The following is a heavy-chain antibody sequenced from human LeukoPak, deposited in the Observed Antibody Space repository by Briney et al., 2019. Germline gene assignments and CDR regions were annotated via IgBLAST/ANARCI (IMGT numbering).Heavy chain of an antibody. Sequence: QTLXLTCAISGDSVSSNSAAWNWIRQSPSRGLEWLGRTYYRSKWYNDYAVSVRSRITINPDTSKNQFSLQLDSVTPEDTAVYYCARDHGCSSTSCYNWFDPWGQGTLVTVSS. V-gene: IGHV6-1*01. CDR2: TYYRSKWYN. CDR3: ARDHGCSSTSCYNWFDP. J-gene: IGHJ5*02. D-gene: IGHD2-2*01. CDR1: GDSVSSNSAA.